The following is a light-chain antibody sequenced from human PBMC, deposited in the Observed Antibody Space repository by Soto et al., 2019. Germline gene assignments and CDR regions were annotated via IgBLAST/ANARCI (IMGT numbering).Light chain of an antibody. CDR3: SSYTSTKNLV. J-gene: IGLJ3*02. CDR2: EVS. Sequence: QSALTQPASVSGSPGQSITISCTGTSNDIGGYNYVSWYQQHPGRAPQLMIYEVSNRPAGVSDRFSASKSGNTASLTISGLQAEDEADYYCSSYTSTKNLVFGGGTKLTVL. V-gene: IGLV2-14*01. CDR1: SNDIGGYNY.